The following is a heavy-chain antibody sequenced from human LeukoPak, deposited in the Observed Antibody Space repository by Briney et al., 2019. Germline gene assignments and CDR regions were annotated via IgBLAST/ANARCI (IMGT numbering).Heavy chain of an antibody. D-gene: IGHD5-18*01. CDR1: GGSISSSNW. CDR2: IYHSGST. Sequence: SETLSLTFAVSGGSISSSNWWSWVRQRPGKGLEWIGEIYHSGSTNYNPSLKSRVTISVDKSKNQFSLKLSSVTAADTAVYYCARRLRGYSYGYKGESGYWGQGTLVTVSS. V-gene: IGHV4-4*02. J-gene: IGHJ4*02. CDR3: ARRLRGYSYGYKGESGY.